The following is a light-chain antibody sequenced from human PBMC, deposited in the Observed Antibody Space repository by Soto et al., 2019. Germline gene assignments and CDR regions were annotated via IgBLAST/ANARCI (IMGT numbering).Light chain of an antibody. CDR2: AAS. CDR3: QQQGT. V-gene: IGKV3-20*01. Sequence: EIVLTQSPGTLSLSPGERATLSCRASRSLSSSYVVWYQQKPSQAPRLLIYAASRRATGIPDRFSGSGSPTEYTLTISRLEPEDFAVYYCQQQGTFGQGTTLEIK. J-gene: IGKJ2*01. CDR1: RSLSSSY.